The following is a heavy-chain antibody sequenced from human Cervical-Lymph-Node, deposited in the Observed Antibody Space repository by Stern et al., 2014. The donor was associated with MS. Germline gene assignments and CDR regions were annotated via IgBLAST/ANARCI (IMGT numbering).Heavy chain of an antibody. CDR1: GYTFTSYG. J-gene: IGHJ4*02. CDR2: ISAYNGNT. Sequence: QMQLVQSGNEVKKPGASVKVSCEASGYTFTSYGISWVRQAPGQGLEWMGWISAYNGNTNYAQKFQDRVTMTTDTSTSTVYMELRNLRSDDAALYYCARAAGILDFWGQGTLVTVSS. CDR3: ARAAGILDF. D-gene: IGHD1-1*01. V-gene: IGHV1-18*01.